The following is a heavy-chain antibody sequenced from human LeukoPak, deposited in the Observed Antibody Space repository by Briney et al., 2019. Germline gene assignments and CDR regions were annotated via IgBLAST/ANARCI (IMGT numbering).Heavy chain of an antibody. J-gene: IGHJ5*02. V-gene: IGHV4-59*08. CDR3: ARHTGVQLWNPNWFDP. CDR2: IYYSGST. Sequence: PSETLSLTCTVSGGSISSFYWSWIRQPPGKGLEWIGFIYYSGSTNYNPSLKSRVTISVDTSKNQFSLKLTSVTAADTAVYYCARHTGVQLWNPNWFDPWDQGTLVTVSS. CDR1: GGSISSFY. D-gene: IGHD5-18*01.